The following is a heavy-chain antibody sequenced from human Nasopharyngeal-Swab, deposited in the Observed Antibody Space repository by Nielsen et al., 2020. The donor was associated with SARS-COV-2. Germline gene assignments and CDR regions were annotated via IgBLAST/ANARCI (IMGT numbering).Heavy chain of an antibody. CDR2: IYHSGST. J-gene: IGHJ4*02. V-gene: IGHV4-59*11. CDR1: GGSISSHF. CDR3: ARDPARGYRGNEPGY. D-gene: IGHD5-12*01. Sequence: SETLSLTCSVSGGSISSHFYWSWIRQSPGKGLEWIGSIYHSGSTNLNPSLKSRVFMLVDTSKNQFSLKLNSATTADTAMYYCARDPARGYRGNEPGYWGQGILVTVSS.